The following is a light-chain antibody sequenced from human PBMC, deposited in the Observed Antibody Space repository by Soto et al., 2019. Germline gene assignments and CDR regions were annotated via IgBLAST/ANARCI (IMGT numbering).Light chain of an antibody. CDR1: SSDVGSYDY. CDR2: NVN. V-gene: IGLV2-18*02. CDR3: SSYTSSSTGGL. J-gene: IGLJ2*01. Sequence: QSALIQPPSVSGSPGQSVTISCTGTSSDVGSYDYVSWYQQHPGTVPKPMIYNVNTRPSGVPDRFSGSKSGNTASMTISGLQAEDEADYYCSSYTSSSTGGLFGGGTKVTVL.